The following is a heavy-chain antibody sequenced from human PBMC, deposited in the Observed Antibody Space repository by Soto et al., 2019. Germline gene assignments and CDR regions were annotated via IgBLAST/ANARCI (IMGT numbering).Heavy chain of an antibody. CDR2: ISYDGTNK. CDR3: ARDEQLALDY. J-gene: IGHJ4*02. V-gene: IGHV3-30-3*01. D-gene: IGHD6-6*01. Sequence: QVQLVESGGGVVQPGRYLRLSCAASGFTFSSYAMHWVRQAPGKGLEWVAVISYDGTNKYYADSVKGRFTISRDNSKDTLYLQMNSLRAEHTAVYYCARDEQLALDYWGQGTLVTVSS. CDR1: GFTFSSYA.